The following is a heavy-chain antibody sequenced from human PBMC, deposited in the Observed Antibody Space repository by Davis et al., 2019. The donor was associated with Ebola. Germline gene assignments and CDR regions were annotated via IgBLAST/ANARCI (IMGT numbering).Heavy chain of an antibody. Sequence: PGGSLRLSCAASGFTFSSYAMHWVRQAPGKGLEWVAVISYDGSNKYYADSVKGRFTISRDNSKNTLYLQMNSLRAEDTAVYYCARQGYCSSTSCYGRPYYYYGMDVWGQGTTVTVSS. V-gene: IGHV3-30-3*01. CDR3: ARQGYCSSTSCYGRPYYYYGMDV. D-gene: IGHD2-2*01. J-gene: IGHJ6*02. CDR1: GFTFSSYA. CDR2: ISYDGSNK.